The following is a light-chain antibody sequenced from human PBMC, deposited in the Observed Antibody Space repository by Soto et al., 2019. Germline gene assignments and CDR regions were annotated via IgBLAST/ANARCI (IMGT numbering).Light chain of an antibody. CDR1: QSISSW. Sequence: IQRTQSPSTLSASVGDRVTITCRASQSISSWLAWYQQKPGKAPKLLINKASSLESGVPSRFSCSGSGTEFTLTISSLQTDDFATYYCQHFNSYPWTFGQGTKVDI. CDR2: KAS. CDR3: QHFNSYPWT. J-gene: IGKJ1*01. V-gene: IGKV1-5*03.